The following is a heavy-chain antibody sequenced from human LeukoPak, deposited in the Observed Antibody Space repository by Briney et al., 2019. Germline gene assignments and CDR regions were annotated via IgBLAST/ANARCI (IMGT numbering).Heavy chain of an antibody. V-gene: IGHV3-43*02. Sequence: GGSLRLSCAASGFSFDDYAMLWVRQGPGKGLEWVSLISGDGGSTYYGDSVKGRFTISRDDSKNSLYLEMNSLRIEDTGLYYCATDKGGGEYVDYWGQGPLVTVSS. J-gene: IGHJ4*02. CDR3: ATDKGGGEYVDY. CDR1: GFSFDDYA. CDR2: ISGDGGST. D-gene: IGHD7-27*01.